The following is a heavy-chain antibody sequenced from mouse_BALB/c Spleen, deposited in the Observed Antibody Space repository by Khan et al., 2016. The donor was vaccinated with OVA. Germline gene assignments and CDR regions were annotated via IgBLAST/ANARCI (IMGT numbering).Heavy chain of an antibody. CDR3: ARTARIKY. CDR1: GYSITSGYG. D-gene: IGHD1-2*01. Sequence: EVQLQESGPGLVKPSQSLSLTCTVTGYSITSGYGWNWIRQFPGNKLEWMGYISYSGSTNYNPSLKSRISITRDTSKNQCFLQLNSVTTDDTATYYCARTARIKYWGKGTTLTVSS. V-gene: IGHV3-2*02. CDR2: ISYSGST. J-gene: IGHJ2*01.